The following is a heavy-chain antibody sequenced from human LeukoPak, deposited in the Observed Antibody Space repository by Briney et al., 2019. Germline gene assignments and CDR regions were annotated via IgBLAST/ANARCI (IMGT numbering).Heavy chain of an antibody. CDR1: GGSVTSGTYH. Sequence: PSETLSLTCSVSGGSVTSGTYHWGWIRQPPGKGLEWIGSVYFDGGTHCKPSLQSRVTISVDTSKNQFSLRLSSVTAADTALYYCARDHYYDGRGRFDPWGQGTLVTVSS. CDR2: VYFDGGT. CDR3: ARDHYYDGRGRFDP. V-gene: IGHV4-39*07. J-gene: IGHJ5*02. D-gene: IGHD3-16*01.